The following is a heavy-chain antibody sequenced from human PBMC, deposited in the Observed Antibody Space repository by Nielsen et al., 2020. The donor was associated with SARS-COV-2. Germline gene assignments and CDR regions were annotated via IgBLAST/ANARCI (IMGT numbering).Heavy chain of an antibody. Sequence: GGSLRLSCAASGFTFNIYAMAWVHRAPGRGLEWVSGTSASGGSTYYADSVKGRFSISRDNSRNTLYLQMNSLRVEDTAIYFCAKDDVVRGDAYDIWGQGTVVTVSS. J-gene: IGHJ3*02. D-gene: IGHD3-10*01. V-gene: IGHV3-23*01. CDR1: GFTFNIYA. CDR3: AKDDVVRGDAYDI. CDR2: TSASGGST.